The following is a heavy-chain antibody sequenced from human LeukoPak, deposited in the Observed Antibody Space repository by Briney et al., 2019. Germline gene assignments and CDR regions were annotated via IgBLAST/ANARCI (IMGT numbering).Heavy chain of an antibody. CDR1: GGSISSGSYY. Sequence: PSETLSLTCTVSGGSISSGSYYWSWIRQPAEKGLEWIGRIYTSGSTNYNPSLKSRVTISVDTSKNQFSLKLSSVTAADTAVYYCARGEVVPAASYGMDVWGQGTTVTVSS. J-gene: IGHJ6*02. D-gene: IGHD2-2*01. V-gene: IGHV4-61*02. CDR2: IYTSGST. CDR3: ARGEVVPAASYGMDV.